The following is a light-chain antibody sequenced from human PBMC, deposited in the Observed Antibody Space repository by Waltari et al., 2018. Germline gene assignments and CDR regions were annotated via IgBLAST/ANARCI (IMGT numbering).Light chain of an antibody. CDR1: QSLVHNDGITY. CDR2: KVS. V-gene: IGKV2-30*02. CDR3: MQGTHWPLT. J-gene: IGKJ4*01. Sequence: VVMTQSPLSLHDPLGQPASISCKSSQSLVHNDGITYLAWFQQRPGQSPRRLIYKVSNRESGVPDRFSASGSGTDFTLKISSVEAEDVGVYYCMQGTHWPLTFGGGTKVEIK.